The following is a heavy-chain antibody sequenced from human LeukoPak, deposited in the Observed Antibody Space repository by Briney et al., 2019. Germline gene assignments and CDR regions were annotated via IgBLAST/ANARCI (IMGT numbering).Heavy chain of an antibody. D-gene: IGHD3-10*01. CDR3: AKERGGQDWYFDL. V-gene: IGHV3-33*03. CDR1: GFNFSDYD. CDR2: IWDDGSNK. Sequence: PGGSLRLSCTAPGFNFSDYDMDWVRQAPGKGLEWVAVIWDDGSNKHYADSVKGRFTISRDNSKNTLYLQMSSLRAEDTAMYYCAKERGGQDWYFDLWGRGALVTVSS. J-gene: IGHJ2*01.